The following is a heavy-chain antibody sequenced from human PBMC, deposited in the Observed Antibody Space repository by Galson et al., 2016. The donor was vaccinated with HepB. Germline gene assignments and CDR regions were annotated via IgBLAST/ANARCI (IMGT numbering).Heavy chain of an antibody. CDR2: MYYSGNA. CDR3: ARSNYHDTSRAFDI. J-gene: IGHJ3*02. CDR1: GGSISSLGHY. V-gene: IGHV4-31*03. D-gene: IGHD3-22*01. Sequence: TLSLTCTVSGGSISSLGHYWTWIRQNPEKGLQWIGYMYYSGNAHYNPSLKSRVIISIDTSKNQFSLKLSSVTAADTAVCFCARSNYHDTSRAFDIWGQGTVITVSS.